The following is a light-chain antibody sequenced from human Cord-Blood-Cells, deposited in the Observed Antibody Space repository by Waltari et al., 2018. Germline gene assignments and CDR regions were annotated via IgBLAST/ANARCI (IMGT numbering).Light chain of an antibody. Sequence: QSALTQPASVSGSPGQSLTISCTGTSRAVGGSNYAPWYQQHPGKAPKLMIYEVSNRPSGVSNRFSGSKSGNTASLTISGLQAEDEADYYCSSYTSSSTLDVFGTGTKVTVL. V-gene: IGLV2-14*01. CDR3: SSYTSSSTLDV. J-gene: IGLJ1*01. CDR2: EVS. CDR1: SRAVGGSNY.